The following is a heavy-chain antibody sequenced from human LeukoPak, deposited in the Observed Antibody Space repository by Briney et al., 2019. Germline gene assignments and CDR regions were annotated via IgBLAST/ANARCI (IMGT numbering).Heavy chain of an antibody. D-gene: IGHD2-8*02. V-gene: IGHV3-7*03. CDR2: IKQDGSEK. J-gene: IGHJ4*02. Sequence: PGGSLRLSCAASGFTFSSYWMTWVRQAPGKGLEWVTNIKQDGSEKHYVDSVKGRFTISRDNAKNSLYLQMNSLRAEDTAVYYCARGWSKFDYWGQGTLVTVSS. CDR3: ARGWSKFDY. CDR1: GFTFSSYW.